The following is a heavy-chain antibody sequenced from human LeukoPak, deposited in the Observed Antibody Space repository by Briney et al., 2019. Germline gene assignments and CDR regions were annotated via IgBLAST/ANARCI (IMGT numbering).Heavy chain of an antibody. V-gene: IGHV4-4*02. CDR3: AGGRDGYNSGAFDI. CDR2: VNLQGST. J-gene: IGHJ3*02. Sequence: PSETLSLTCGVSGGSISNTNWWTWVRQPPGKRLEWIGEVNLQGSTNYNPSLKSRVAISVDKSENHISLKLTSVTAADTAVYYCAGGRDGYNSGAFDIWGQGTMVTVSS. CDR1: GGSISNTNW. D-gene: IGHD5-24*01.